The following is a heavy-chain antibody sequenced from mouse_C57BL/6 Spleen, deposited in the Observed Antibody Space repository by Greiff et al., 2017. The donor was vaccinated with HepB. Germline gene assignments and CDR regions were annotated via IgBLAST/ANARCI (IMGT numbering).Heavy chain of an antibody. CDR1: GYTFTTYP. CDR2: FHPYNDDT. D-gene: IGHD4-1*01. J-gene: IGHJ1*03. V-gene: IGHV1-47*01. CDR3: ARNWDVGYFDV. Sequence: VKLMESGAELVKPGASVKMSCKASGYTFTTYPIEWMKQNHGKSLEWIGNFHPYNDDTKYNEKFKGKATLTVEKSSSTVYVELSRLNSDDSAVYYCARNWDVGYFDVWGTGTTVTVSS.